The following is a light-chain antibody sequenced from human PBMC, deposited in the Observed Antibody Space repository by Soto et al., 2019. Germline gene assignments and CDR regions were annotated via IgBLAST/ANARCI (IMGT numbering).Light chain of an antibody. CDR3: QSYDSNTVI. J-gene: IGLJ2*01. Sequence: QSVLTQPPSVSAAPGQKVTISCSGSSSNIGNNYVSWYQQLPGTAPKLLIYDNNKRPSGVPDRFSGSTDGSSNSASLTISGLQTEDEADYYCQSYDSNTVIFGGGTKLTVL. V-gene: IGLV1-51*01. CDR1: SSNIGNNY. CDR2: DNN.